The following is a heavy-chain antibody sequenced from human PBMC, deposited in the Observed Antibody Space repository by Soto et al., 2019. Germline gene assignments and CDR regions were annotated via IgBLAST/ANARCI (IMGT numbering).Heavy chain of an antibody. Sequence: SVKVSCKASGGTFSSYAISWVRQAPGQGLEWMGGIIPIFGTANYAQKFQGRVTITADESTSTAYMELSSLRSEDTAVYYCATTRIAVAGPEDLYYFDYWGQGTLVTVSS. CDR2: IIPIFGTA. J-gene: IGHJ4*02. CDR3: ATTRIAVAGPEDLYYFDY. CDR1: GGTFSSYA. D-gene: IGHD6-19*01. V-gene: IGHV1-69*13.